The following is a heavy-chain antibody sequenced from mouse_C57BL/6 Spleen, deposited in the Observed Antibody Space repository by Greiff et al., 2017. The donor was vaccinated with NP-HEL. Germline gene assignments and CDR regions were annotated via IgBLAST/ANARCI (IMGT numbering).Heavy chain of an antibody. CDR1: GFTFSSYA. CDR2: ISDGGSYT. V-gene: IGHV5-4*01. J-gene: IGHJ3*01. D-gene: IGHD2-1*01. Sequence: DVRLVESGGGLVKPGGSLKLSCAASGFTFSSYAMSWVRQTPEKRLEWVAAISDGGSYTYYPDNVKGRFTISRDNAKNNLYLQMSHLKSEDTAMYYCARDYGNLFAYWGQGTLVTVSA. CDR3: ARDYGNLFAY.